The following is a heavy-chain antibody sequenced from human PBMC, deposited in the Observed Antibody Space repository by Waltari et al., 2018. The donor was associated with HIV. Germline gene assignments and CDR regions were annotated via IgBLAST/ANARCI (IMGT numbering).Heavy chain of an antibody. CDR3: ARTDSGKLLGSFDY. CDR1: GDTFTSYA. J-gene: IGHJ4*02. Sequence: QVQLVQSGAEVKKPGASVKVSCKASGDTFTSYALNWVRQAPGQRLEWMGWINAGNGNTKYSQKFQGRVTITRDTSASTAYMELSSLRSEDTAVYYCARTDSGKLLGSFDYWGQGTLVTVSS. D-gene: IGHD1-26*01. V-gene: IGHV1-3*01. CDR2: INAGNGNT.